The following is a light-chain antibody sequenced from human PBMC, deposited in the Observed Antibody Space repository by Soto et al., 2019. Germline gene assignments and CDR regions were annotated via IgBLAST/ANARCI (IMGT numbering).Light chain of an antibody. J-gene: IGLJ2*01. CDR3: SSDKTLKTVV. V-gene: IGLV2-14*01. Sequence: QSALTQPASVSGSPGQSITISCTGTSSDIGTYRDVSWFQHHPGKAPQLIIFEVRNRPSGISDRFSGFKSANTAYLTISGVQPEDDADYHCSSDKTLKTVVFGGGTKLTVL. CDR1: SSDIGTYRD. CDR2: EVR.